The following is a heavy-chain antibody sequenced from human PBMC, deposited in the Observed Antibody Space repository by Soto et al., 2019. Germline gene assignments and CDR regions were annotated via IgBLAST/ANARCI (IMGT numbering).Heavy chain of an antibody. CDR2: IKQDGSEK. V-gene: IGHV3-7*01. CDR1: GLTFSSYW. CDR3: ARGEAIGDDP. D-gene: IGHD3-10*01. Sequence: HPGGSLRLSCAASGLTFSSYWMTWVRQAPGKGLEWVANIKQDGSEKYYVDSVKGRFTISRDNAKNSLYLQMNNLRVEDTAVYCCARGEAIGDDPWGHGTLVTVSS. J-gene: IGHJ5*02.